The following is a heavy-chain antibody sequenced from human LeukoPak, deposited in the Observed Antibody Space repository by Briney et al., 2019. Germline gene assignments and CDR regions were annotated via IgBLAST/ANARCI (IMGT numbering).Heavy chain of an antibody. CDR1: GFTFSSYW. D-gene: IGHD3-22*01. Sequence: GGSLRLSCAASGFTFSSYWMSWVRQAPGKGLEWVANIKQDGSEKYYVDSVKGRFTISRDNAKNSLYLQMNSLRAEDTAVYYCAGYYYDSSGYYPGYLGQGTLVTVSS. V-gene: IGHV3-7*01. CDR2: IKQDGSEK. CDR3: AGYYYDSSGYYPGY. J-gene: IGHJ4*02.